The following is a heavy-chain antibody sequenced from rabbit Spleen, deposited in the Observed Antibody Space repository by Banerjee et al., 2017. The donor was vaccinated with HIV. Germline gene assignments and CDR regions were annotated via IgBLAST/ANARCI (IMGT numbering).Heavy chain of an antibody. V-gene: IGHV1S45*01. D-gene: IGHD5-1*01. CDR1: GVSFSDKDV. Sequence: EQLEESGGGLVKPEGSLTLTCKASGVSFSDKDVMCWVRQAPGKGLEWIACINIVTGKDVYATWAKGRIIMSRTSSTTVTLQMTRLTAADTATYICARDLVTVIGRNFNLWGQGTLVTGS. J-gene: IGHJ4*01. CDR3: ARDLVTVIGRNFNL. CDR2: INIVTGKD.